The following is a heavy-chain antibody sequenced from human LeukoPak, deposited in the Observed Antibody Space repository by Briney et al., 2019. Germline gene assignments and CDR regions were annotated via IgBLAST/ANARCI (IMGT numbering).Heavy chain of an antibody. CDR3: ASSGYYYSYFDY. D-gene: IGHD3-22*01. Sequence: GGSLRLSCAASGFTFSSYAMNWVRQAPGKGLEWVSSISSGSDFRYYADSVKGRFTISRDNAKNSLFLELNSLRAEDTAVYYCASSGYYYSYFDYWGQGTLVTVSS. CDR1: GFTFSSYA. CDR2: ISSGSDFR. J-gene: IGHJ4*02. V-gene: IGHV3-21*01.